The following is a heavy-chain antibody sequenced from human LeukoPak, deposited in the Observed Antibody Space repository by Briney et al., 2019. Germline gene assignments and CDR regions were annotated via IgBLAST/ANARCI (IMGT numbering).Heavy chain of an antibody. D-gene: IGHD6-19*01. CDR1: GFTFSSYA. V-gene: IGHV3-23*01. CDR3: AKPAYSSRLGYFDY. Sequence: GGSLRLHCAASGFTFSSYAMSWVRKAPGKGLEWVSAIGGGGGSTYYADSVKGRFTISRDHSKNTLYLQTTSLSAENTAVYSCAKPAYSSRLGYFDYWGQGTLVTVSS. CDR2: IGGGGGST. J-gene: IGHJ4*02.